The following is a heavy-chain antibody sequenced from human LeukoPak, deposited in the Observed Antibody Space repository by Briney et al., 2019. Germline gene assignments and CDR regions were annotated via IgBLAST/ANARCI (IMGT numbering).Heavy chain of an antibody. CDR1: GGSFSGYY. V-gene: IGHV4-34*01. Sequence: SETLSLTCAVYGGSFSGYYWSWIRQPPGKGLEWIGEINHSGSTNYNPYLKSRATISVDTSKNQFSLKLSSVTAADTAVYYCARGLRALLHNWFDPWGQGTLVTVSS. CDR3: ARGLRALLHNWFDP. D-gene: IGHD2-15*01. J-gene: IGHJ5*02. CDR2: INHSGST.